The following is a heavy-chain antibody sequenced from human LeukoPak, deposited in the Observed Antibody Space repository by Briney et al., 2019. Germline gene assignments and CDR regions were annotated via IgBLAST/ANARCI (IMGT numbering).Heavy chain of an antibody. CDR1: GGSMSGYF. CDR3: ARHAATVSYYFDY. CDR2: IYYSGST. Sequence: SETLSLTCTVSGGSMSGYFWSWIRQPPGKGLEWIGYIYYSGSTNYNPSLKSRVTISVDTSKNQFSLKLSSVTAADTAVYYCARHAATVSYYFDYWGQGTLVTVSS. V-gene: IGHV4-59*08. J-gene: IGHJ4*02. D-gene: IGHD4-17*01.